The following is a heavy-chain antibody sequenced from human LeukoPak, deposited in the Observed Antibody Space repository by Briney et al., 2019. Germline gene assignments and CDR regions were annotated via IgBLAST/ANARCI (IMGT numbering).Heavy chain of an antibody. V-gene: IGHV1-8*03. CDR1: GYTFTTYG. CDR2: MNPNSGNT. D-gene: IGHD4-11*01. Sequence: ASVKVSCKSSGYTFTTYGITWVRQAPGQGLEWMGWMNPNSGNTGYAQKFQGRVTITRNTSISTAYMELSSLRSEDTAVYYCARAESVTTGYYSHYYYMDVWGKGTTVTVSS. J-gene: IGHJ6*03. CDR3: ARAESVTTGYYSHYYYMDV.